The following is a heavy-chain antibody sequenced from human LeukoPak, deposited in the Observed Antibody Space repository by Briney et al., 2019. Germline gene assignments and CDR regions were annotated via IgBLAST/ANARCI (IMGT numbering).Heavy chain of an antibody. CDR1: GGSISSSSYY. D-gene: IGHD5-24*01. CDR2: IYYSGST. J-gene: IGHJ6*03. V-gene: IGHV4-39*07. CDR3: AGGYKYAYYNYYYMDV. Sequence: SETLSLTCTVSGGSISSSSYYWGWIRQPPGKGLEWIGSIYYSGSTYYNPSLKSRATISVDTSKNQFSLKLSSVTAADTAVYYCAGGYKYAYYNYYYMDVWGKGTTVTVSS.